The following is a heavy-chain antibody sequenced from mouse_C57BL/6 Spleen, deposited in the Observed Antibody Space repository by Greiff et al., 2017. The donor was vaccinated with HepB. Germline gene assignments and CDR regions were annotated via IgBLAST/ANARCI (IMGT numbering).Heavy chain of an antibody. D-gene: IGHD3-2*02. CDR2: IDPSDSET. CDR3: ERWGSSGAMDY. CDR1: GYTFTSYW. V-gene: IGHV1-52*01. Sequence: QVQLKQPGAELVRPGSSVKLSCKASGYTFTSYWMHWVKQRPIQGLEWIGNIDPSDSETHYNQKFKDKATLTVDKSSSTAYMQLSSLTSEDSAVYYCERWGSSGAMDYWGQGTSVTVAS. J-gene: IGHJ4*01.